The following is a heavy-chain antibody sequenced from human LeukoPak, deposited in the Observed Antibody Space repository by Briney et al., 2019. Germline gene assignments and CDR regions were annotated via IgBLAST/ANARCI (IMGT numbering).Heavy chain of an antibody. V-gene: IGHV3-33*01. D-gene: IGHD6-13*01. J-gene: IGHJ3*02. CDR1: GFTFSSYG. CDR2: IWYDGSNK. CDR3: ARTFGIAAVNDAFDI. Sequence: GRSLRLSCAASGFTFSSYGMHWVRQAPGKGLEWVAVIWYDGSNKYYADSVKGRFTISRDNSKNTLYLQMNSLRAEDTAVYYRARTFGIAAVNDAFDIWGQGTMVTVSS.